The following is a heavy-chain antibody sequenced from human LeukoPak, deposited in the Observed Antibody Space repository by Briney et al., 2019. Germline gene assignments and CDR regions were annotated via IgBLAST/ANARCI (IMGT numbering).Heavy chain of an antibody. CDR1: GFTFSSHW. CDR2: ISGSGGST. V-gene: IGHV3-23*01. D-gene: IGHD3-3*01. CDR3: AKRNDFWSGYYTDY. J-gene: IGHJ4*02. Sequence: GGSLRLSCAASGFTFSSHWMHWVRQAPGKGLEWVSAISGSGGSTYYADSVKGRFTISRDNSKNTLYLQMNSLRAEDTAVYYCAKRNDFWSGYYTDYWGQGTLVTVSS.